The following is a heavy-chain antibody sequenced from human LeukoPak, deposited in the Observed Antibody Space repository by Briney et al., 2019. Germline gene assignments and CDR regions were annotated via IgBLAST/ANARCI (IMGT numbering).Heavy chain of an antibody. Sequence: SETLSLTCSVSGGAISTYYWNWIRQSPGQGLEWIGHISYGTTDYNPSLKSRVTISADTSKNQISLTLTPVTADDTAVYYCARDKAHTYGYYFDPWGQGTQVLVSS. D-gene: IGHD5-18*01. V-gene: IGHV4-59*01. J-gene: IGHJ4*02. CDR1: GGAISTYY. CDR3: ARDKAHTYGYYFDP. CDR2: ISYGTT.